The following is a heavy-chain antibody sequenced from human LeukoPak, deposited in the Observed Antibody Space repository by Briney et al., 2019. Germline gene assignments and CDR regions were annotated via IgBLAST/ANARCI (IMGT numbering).Heavy chain of an antibody. CDR3: AREDSSGWYYDY. J-gene: IGHJ4*02. D-gene: IGHD6-19*01. Sequence: ASVKVSCKASEYTFTGSYMHWVRQAPGQGLEWMGWIDPNTGGTNYAQRFQGRVTMTRDTSISTAYMELSRLRSDDTVVYYCAREDSSGWYYDYWGQGTLVIVS. V-gene: IGHV1-2*02. CDR1: EYTFTGSY. CDR2: IDPNTGGT.